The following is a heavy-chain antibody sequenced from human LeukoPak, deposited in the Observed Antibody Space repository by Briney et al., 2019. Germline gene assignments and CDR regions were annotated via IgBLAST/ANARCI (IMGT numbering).Heavy chain of an antibody. V-gene: IGHV4-34*01. D-gene: IGHD3-3*01. J-gene: IGHJ6*03. CDR1: GGSFSGYN. CDR2: INHSGST. Sequence: SETLSLTCAVYGGSFSGYNWSWIRQPPRKGLEWVGEINHSGSTNYNPSLNSRVTISVDTSKNQFSLKLSSVTAADTAVYYCARWRPPGGRFLEWLSRMDVWGKGTTVTVSS. CDR3: ARWRPPGGRFLEWLSRMDV.